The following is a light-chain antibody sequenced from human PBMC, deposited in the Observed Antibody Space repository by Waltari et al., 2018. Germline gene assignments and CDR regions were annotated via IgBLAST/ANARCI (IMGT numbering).Light chain of an antibody. Sequence: EIVLTQSPGTLSLSPGDRATLSCSASQSFRSSDLAWYQQKPGQPPRLLIYGASSRATGIPDRFSGSGAGTDFTLTISRLEPEDFAVYYWQQYGSSRYTFGQGTKLEIK. CDR3: QQYGSSRYT. V-gene: IGKV3-20*01. CDR1: QSFRSSD. CDR2: GAS. J-gene: IGKJ2*01.